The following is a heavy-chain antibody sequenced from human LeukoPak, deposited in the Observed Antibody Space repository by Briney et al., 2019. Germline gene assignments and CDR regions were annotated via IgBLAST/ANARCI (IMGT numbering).Heavy chain of an antibody. CDR2: IYSGGST. CDR1: GFTVSSNY. J-gene: IGHJ4*02. V-gene: IGHV3-53*01. D-gene: IGHD1-26*01. Sequence: PWGSLRLSCAASGFTVSSNYMSWVRQAPGKGLEWVSAIYSGGSTYYADSVKGRFTISRDNSKNTLYLQMNSLRAKDTAVYYCVRDSVGLYYFNYWGQGTLVTVSS. CDR3: VRDSVGLYYFNY.